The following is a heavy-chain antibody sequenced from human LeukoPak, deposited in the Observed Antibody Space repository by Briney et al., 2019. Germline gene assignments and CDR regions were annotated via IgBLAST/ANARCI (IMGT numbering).Heavy chain of an antibody. CDR1: GFTFSNAW. V-gene: IGHV3-15*01. J-gene: IGHJ5*02. CDR3: TTLSYAAAPT. CDR2: VSSETDGGTT. D-gene: IGHD2-2*01. Sequence: GGSLRLSCAASGFTFSNAWMSWVRQAPGKGLEWVSRVSSETDGGTTDYAAPVQGRFTISRDDSKNTLYLQMNSLETDDTAVYYCTTLSYAAAPTWGQGTLVTVSS.